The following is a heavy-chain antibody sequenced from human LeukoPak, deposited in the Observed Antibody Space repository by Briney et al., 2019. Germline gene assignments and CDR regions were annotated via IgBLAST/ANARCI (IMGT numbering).Heavy chain of an antibody. J-gene: IGHJ4*02. Sequence: SETLSLTCAVSRGSINSSHWWNWVRQPPGKGLEWIGEIYHSGSTNYNPSLKSRVTISVDKSKNQFSLKLNSVTAADPAVYYCARNYDYGDYVQDYWGQGTLVTVSS. CDR1: RGSINSSHW. CDR2: IYHSGST. D-gene: IGHD4-17*01. CDR3: ARNYDYGDYVQDY. V-gene: IGHV4-4*02.